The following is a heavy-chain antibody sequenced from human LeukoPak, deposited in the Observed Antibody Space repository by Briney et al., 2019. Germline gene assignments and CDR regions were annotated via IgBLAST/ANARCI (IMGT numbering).Heavy chain of an antibody. J-gene: IGHJ4*02. Sequence: GASVKVSCKASRYTFTGYYMHWVRQAPGQGLEWMGWINPNSGGTNYAQKFQGRVTMTRDTSTSTAYMELRSLRSDDTAVYYCARDPGGRYYDSSGYYFGYWGQGTLVTVSP. D-gene: IGHD3-22*01. CDR3: ARDPGGRYYDSSGYYFGY. V-gene: IGHV1-2*02. CDR2: INPNSGGT. CDR1: RYTFTGYY.